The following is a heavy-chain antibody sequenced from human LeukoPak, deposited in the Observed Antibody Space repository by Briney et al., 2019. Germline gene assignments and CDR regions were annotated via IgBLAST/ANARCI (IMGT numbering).Heavy chain of an antibody. J-gene: IGHJ4*02. V-gene: IGHV3-33*08. D-gene: IGHD3-3*01. CDR3: ARFYDFWSGKVSGVDY. CDR2: IWYDGSNK. CDR1: GFTFSSYG. Sequence: PGGSLRLSCAASGFTFSSYGMHWVRQAPGKGLEWVAVIWYDGSNKYYADSVKGRFTISRDNSKNTLYLQMNSLRAEDTAVYYCARFYDFWSGKVSGVDYWGQGTLVTVSS.